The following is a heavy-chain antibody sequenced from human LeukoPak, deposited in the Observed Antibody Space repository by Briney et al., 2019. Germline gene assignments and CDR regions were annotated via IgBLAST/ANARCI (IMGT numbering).Heavy chain of an antibody. Sequence: GGSGQLSCSASGLTFRSYDMHWVRQAPGKGPEYVSGISSGGISTYYADSVKGRFTISRDNSKNTLYLQMDSLRAEDTALYYCAKGSGINHYHWIDPWGQGTLFTVSS. CDR1: GLTFRSYD. J-gene: IGHJ5*01. CDR3: AKGSGINHYHWIDP. CDR2: ISSGGIST. D-gene: IGHD1-14*01. V-gene: IGHV3-64*04.